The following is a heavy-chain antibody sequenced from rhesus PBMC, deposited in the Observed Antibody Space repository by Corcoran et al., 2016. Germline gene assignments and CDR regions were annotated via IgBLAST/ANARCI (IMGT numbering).Heavy chain of an antibody. Sequence: QVQLQEAGPGLVKPSETLSLTCAVSGGSFSSYWWSWIRQPPGKGLEWIGEINGNSGSTNYNPSLKSRVTISKDASKTQFSLELSSVTAADTAVYYCARFGAAGLFDYWGQGVLVTVSS. CDR3: ARFGAAGLFDY. V-gene: IGHV4-80*01. CDR2: INGNSGST. D-gene: IGHD6-25*01. J-gene: IGHJ4*01. CDR1: GGSFSSYW.